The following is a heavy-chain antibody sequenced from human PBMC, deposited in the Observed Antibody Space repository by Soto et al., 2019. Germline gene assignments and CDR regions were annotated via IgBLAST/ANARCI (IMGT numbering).Heavy chain of an antibody. CDR3: ATTFYDILTGYYSWAYFDL. Sequence: QLQLQESGPGLVKPSETLSLTCTVSGGSISSNSYYWGWIRQPPGKGLEWIGSIYYSGSTYYNPSLTSRITISVDTSKNQFSLKLSAVTAADTAVYYCATTFYDILTGYYSWAYFDLWGRGTLVTVSS. V-gene: IGHV4-39*01. CDR1: GGSISSNSYY. J-gene: IGHJ2*01. D-gene: IGHD3-9*01. CDR2: IYYSGST.